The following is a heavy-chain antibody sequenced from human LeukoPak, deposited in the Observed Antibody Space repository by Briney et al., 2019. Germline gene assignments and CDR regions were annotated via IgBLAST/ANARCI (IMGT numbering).Heavy chain of an antibody. D-gene: IGHD6-13*01. CDR3: ARDQAGDALDI. Sequence: GRSLRLSCAASGFTFSIYSMNWVRQAPGKGLEWVSSISTSSSYIYYADSVKGRFSISRDNAKNSLYLQVNSLRAEDTAVYYCARDQAGDALDIWGQGTMVTVSS. CDR1: GFTFSIYS. V-gene: IGHV3-21*01. CDR2: ISTSSSYI. J-gene: IGHJ3*02.